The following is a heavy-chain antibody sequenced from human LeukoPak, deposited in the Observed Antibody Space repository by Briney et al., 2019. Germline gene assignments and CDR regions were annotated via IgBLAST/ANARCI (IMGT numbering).Heavy chain of an antibody. J-gene: IGHJ3*02. V-gene: IGHV4-31*03. Sequence: SETLSLTCTVSGGSISSTSYYWGWIRQHPGKGLEWIGYIYYSGSTYYNPSLKSRVTISVDTSKNQFSLKLSSVTAADTAVYYCARAVADAFDIWGQGTMVTVSS. CDR2: IYYSGST. CDR1: GGSISSTSYY. CDR3: ARAVADAFDI. D-gene: IGHD6-19*01.